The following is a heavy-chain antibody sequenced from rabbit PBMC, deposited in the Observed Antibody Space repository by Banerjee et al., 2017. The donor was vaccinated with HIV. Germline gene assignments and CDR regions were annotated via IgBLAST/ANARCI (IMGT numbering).Heavy chain of an antibody. V-gene: IGHV1S45*01. CDR1: GFSFSSSYW. Sequence: QEQLEESGGGLVKPGASLTLTCTASGFSFSSSYWICWVRQAPGKGLEWIGYIDPVFGSAYYATWVNGRFTISSHNAQNTLYLQLNSLTAADTATYFCARDGYTFGYGGYAYFNLWGQGTLVTVS. D-gene: IGHD6-1*01. CDR2: IDPVFGSA. J-gene: IGHJ4*01. CDR3: ARDGYTFGYGGYAYFNL.